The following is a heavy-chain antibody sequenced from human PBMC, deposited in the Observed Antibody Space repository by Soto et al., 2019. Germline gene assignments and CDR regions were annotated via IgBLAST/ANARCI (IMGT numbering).Heavy chain of an antibody. Sequence: EVQLVESGGGLVKPGGSLRLSCAASGFTFSSYSMNWVRQAPGKGLEWVSSISSSSSYIYYADSVKGRFTISRDNAKNSLYLQMNSLRAEDTAVYYCARLRSGYVPRGAFDIWGQGTMVTVSS. CDR2: ISSSSSYI. V-gene: IGHV3-21*01. D-gene: IGHD5-12*01. CDR3: ARLRSGYVPRGAFDI. J-gene: IGHJ3*02. CDR1: GFTFSSYS.